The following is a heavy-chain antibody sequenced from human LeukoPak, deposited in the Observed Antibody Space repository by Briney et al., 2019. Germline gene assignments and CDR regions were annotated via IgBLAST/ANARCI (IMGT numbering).Heavy chain of an antibody. CDR3: ARDQDYYGSGNYPYGLDV. V-gene: IGHV1-2*06. CDR1: GYTFTGYY. D-gene: IGHD3-10*01. Sequence: VASVKVSCKASGYTFTGYYMHWVRQAPGQGLEWMGRINPNSGGTNYAQKFQGRVTMTRDTSISTAYMELSRLRSDDTAVYYCARDQDYYGSGNYPYGLDVWGQGTTVTVSS. CDR2: INPNSGGT. J-gene: IGHJ6*02.